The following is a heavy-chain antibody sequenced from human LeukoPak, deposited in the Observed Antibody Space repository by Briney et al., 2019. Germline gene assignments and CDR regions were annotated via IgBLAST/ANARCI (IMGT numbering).Heavy chain of an antibody. CDR3: AREYGSSSGRCFDY. CDR1: GFTFSSYW. V-gene: IGHV3-74*01. J-gene: IGHJ4*02. Sequence: GGSLRLSCAASGFTFSSYWMHWVRQAPGKGLVWVSRINTDGSSTTYADSVKGRFTISRDNAKNTLYLQMNSLRADDTAVYYCAREYGSSSGRCFDYWGQGTLV. CDR2: INTDGSST. D-gene: IGHD6-6*01.